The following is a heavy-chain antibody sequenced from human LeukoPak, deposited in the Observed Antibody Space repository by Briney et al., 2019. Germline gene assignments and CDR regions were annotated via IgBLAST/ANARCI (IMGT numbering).Heavy chain of an antibody. CDR3: VRDYDNTMPSDY. D-gene: IGHD3-16*01. CDR1: GDSVSSNSAA. CDR2: TYYRSKWYN. V-gene: IGHV6-1*01. J-gene: IGHJ4*02. Sequence: SQTLSLTCAISGDSVSSNSAAWNWVRQSPSRGLEWLGRTYYRSKWYNNYAESVKSRITITPDTSKNQFTLQLNSVTPEDTAVYYCVRDYDNTMPSDYWGQGTLVTVSS.